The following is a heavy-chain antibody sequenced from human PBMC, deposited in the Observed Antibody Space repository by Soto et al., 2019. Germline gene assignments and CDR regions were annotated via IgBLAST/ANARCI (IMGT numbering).Heavy chain of an antibody. J-gene: IGHJ3*02. CDR2: IYTCGST. D-gene: IGHD3-22*01. Sequence: PSETLSLTCTVSGGSISSYYWSWIRQPAGKGLEWIGRIYTCGSTNYNPSLKSRVTMSVDTSKNQFSLKLSSVTAADTAVYYCARDSSGYPLRYDAFDIWGQGTMVTVSS. V-gene: IGHV4-4*07. CDR1: GGSISSYY. CDR3: ARDSSGYPLRYDAFDI.